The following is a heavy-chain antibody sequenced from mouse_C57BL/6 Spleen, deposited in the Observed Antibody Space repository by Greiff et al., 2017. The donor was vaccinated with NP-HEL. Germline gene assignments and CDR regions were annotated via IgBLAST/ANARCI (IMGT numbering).Heavy chain of an antibody. CDR3: GREDPTDYAMDY. CDR2: IYPGSGST. D-gene: IGHD1-1*01. CDR1: GYTFTSYW. Sequence: QVQLQQPGAELVKPGASVKMSCKASGYTFTSYWITWVKQRPGQGLEWIGDIYPGSGSTNYNEKFKSKATPTVDTSSSTAYMQLSSLTSEDSAVYYCGREDPTDYAMDYWGQGTSVTVSS. V-gene: IGHV1-55*01. J-gene: IGHJ4*01.